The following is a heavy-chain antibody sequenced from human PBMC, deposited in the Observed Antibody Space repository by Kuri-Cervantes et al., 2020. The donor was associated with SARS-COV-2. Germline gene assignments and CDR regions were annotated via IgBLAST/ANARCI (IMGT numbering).Heavy chain of an antibody. CDR1: GYTFTSYG. CDR3: ARGDLWFGELDYYGMDV. CDR2: ISAYNGNT. D-gene: IGHD3-10*01. J-gene: IGHJ6*02. Sequence: ASVKVSCKASGYTFTSYGIGWVRQAPGQGLEWMGWISAYNGNTNYAQKLQGRVTMTTDTSTSTAYMELRSLRSDDTAVYYCARGDLWFGELDYYGMDVWGQGTTVTVSS. V-gene: IGHV1-18*01.